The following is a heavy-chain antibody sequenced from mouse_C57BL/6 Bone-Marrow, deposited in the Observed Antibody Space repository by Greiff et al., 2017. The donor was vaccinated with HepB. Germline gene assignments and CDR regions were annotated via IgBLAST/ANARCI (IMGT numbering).Heavy chain of an antibody. J-gene: IGHJ1*03. D-gene: IGHD1-1*01. Sequence: QVQLKESGPGLVQPSQSLSITCTVSGFSLTSYGVHWVRQSPGKGLEWLGVIWRGGSTDYNAAFMSRLSITKDNSKSQVFFKMNSLQADDTAIYYCAKNDFITTVGPYFDVWGTGTTVTVSS. CDR3: AKNDFITTVGPYFDV. V-gene: IGHV2-5*01. CDR2: IWRGGST. CDR1: GFSLTSYG.